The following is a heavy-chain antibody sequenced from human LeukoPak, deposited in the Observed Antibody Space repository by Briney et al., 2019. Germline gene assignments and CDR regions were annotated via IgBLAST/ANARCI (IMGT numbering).Heavy chain of an antibody. Sequence: SETLSLTCTVSGGSISSYYWSWIRQPPGKGLEWIGYIYYSGSINYNPSLKSRLTISVDTSKNQFSLKLSSVTAADTAVYYCARLYGSGSYSFMDVWGKGTTVTVSS. CDR2: IYYSGSI. CDR1: GGSISSYY. CDR3: ARLYGSGSYSFMDV. D-gene: IGHD3-10*01. J-gene: IGHJ6*04. V-gene: IGHV4-59*01.